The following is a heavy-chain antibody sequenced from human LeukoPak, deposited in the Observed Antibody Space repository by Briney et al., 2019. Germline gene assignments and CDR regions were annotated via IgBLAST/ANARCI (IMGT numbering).Heavy chain of an antibody. CDR2: ISGSGGST. CDR3: ARDHNYAFDN. Sequence: GGSLRLSCAASGFTFSSYAMSWVRQAPGEGLEWVSAISGSGGSTYYADSVKGRFTISRDNSKNTLYLQMNSLRVEDTAVYYCARDHNYAFDNWGQGTLVTVSS. CDR1: GFTFSSYA. D-gene: IGHD1-1*01. J-gene: IGHJ4*02. V-gene: IGHV3-23*01.